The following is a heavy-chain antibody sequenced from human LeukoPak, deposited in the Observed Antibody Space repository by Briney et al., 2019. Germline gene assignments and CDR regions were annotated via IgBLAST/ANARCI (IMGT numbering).Heavy chain of an antibody. D-gene: IGHD4-11*01. J-gene: IGHJ4*02. V-gene: IGHV3-30*04. Sequence: PGGSLRLSCAASGFTFSSYAMHWVRQAPGKGLEWVAVTSYDGSNNYYADSVEGRFTISRDNSKNTLYLQMNSLRAEDTAVYYCAKDRGMTTQGDYWGQGTLVTVSS. CDR2: TSYDGSNN. CDR1: GFTFSSYA. CDR3: AKDRGMTTQGDY.